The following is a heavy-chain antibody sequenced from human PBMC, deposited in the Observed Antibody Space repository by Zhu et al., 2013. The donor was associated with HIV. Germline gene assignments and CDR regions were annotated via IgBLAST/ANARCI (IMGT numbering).Heavy chain of an antibody. CDR2: IIPFFGIT. V-gene: IGHV1-69*01. CDR3: ARVPSRYQLEGGL. Sequence: QVQLVQSGAEVKKPGSSVTVSCKASGGTFTNYAISWVRQAPRQGLQWMGWIIPFFGITNYAQKFQGRVTITADESTSTAYMQLRSLRSDDTAIYYCARVPSRYQLEGGLWGRGTLVTVSS. CDR1: GGTFTNYA. D-gene: IGHD2-2*01. J-gene: IGHJ2*01.